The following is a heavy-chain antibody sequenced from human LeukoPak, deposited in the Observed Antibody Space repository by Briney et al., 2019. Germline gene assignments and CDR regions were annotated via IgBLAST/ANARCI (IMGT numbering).Heavy chain of an antibody. CDR2: ISDSGGYT. D-gene: IGHD3-16*02. CDR1: GLTFRTYA. V-gene: IGHV3-23*01. Sequence: GGSLRLSGAASGLTFRTYAMSWVRQAPGKGLEWVSSISDSGGYTFYADSVKGRFTISRDNSKNTVYLQMNSLRAEDTAVYYCAKGGSYRSQPYFDYWGQGTPVTVSS. CDR3: AKGGSYRSQPYFDY. J-gene: IGHJ4*02.